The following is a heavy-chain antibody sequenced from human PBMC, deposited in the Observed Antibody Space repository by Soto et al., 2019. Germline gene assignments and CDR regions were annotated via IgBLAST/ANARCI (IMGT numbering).Heavy chain of an antibody. D-gene: IGHD2-15*01. Sequence: ASVKVSCKASGYTFTSYGISWVRQAPGQGLEWMGWISAYNGNINYAQKLQGRVTMTTDTSTTTAYMELRSLRSDDTAVYYCASSTLSYWSGGSCNWFDPWGQGTLVTVSS. CDR3: ASSTLSYWSGGSCNWFDP. V-gene: IGHV1-18*01. CDR2: ISAYNGNI. J-gene: IGHJ5*02. CDR1: GYTFTSYG.